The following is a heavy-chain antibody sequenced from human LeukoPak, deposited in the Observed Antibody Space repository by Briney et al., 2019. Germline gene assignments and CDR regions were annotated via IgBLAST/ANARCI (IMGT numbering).Heavy chain of an antibody. CDR3: ARGVPTGGIMITFGGGHYYMDV. J-gene: IGHJ6*03. Sequence: GGSLRLSCAASGFTFSSYGMHWVRQAPGKGLEWVAFIRYDGSNKYYADSVKGRFTVSRDNSKNTLYLQMNSLRAEDTAVYYCARGVPTGGIMITFGGGHYYMDVWGKGTTVTVSS. CDR2: IRYDGSNK. V-gene: IGHV3-30*02. CDR1: GFTFSSYG. D-gene: IGHD3-16*01.